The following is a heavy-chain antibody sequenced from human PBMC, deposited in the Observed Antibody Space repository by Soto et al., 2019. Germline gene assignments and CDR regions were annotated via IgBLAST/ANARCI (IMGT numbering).Heavy chain of an antibody. J-gene: IGHJ4*02. V-gene: IGHV4-61*01. CDR1: GDSVSTNSYS. D-gene: IGHD5-12*01. CDR3: ARDLFSGYSLDY. CDR2: IYYSGST. Sequence: SETLSLTCTVSGDSVSTNSYSWGWIRQPPGKGLEWIGYIYYSGSTNYNPSLKSRVTMSVDTSKNQFSLKLRSVTAADTAVYYCARDLFSGYSLDYWGQGALVTVSS.